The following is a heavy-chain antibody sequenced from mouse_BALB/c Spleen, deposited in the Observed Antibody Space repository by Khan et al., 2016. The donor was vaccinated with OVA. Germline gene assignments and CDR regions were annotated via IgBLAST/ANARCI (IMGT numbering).Heavy chain of an antibody. D-gene: IGHD1-1*01. V-gene: IGHV1S81*02. CDR2: INPSNGGT. J-gene: IGHJ3*01. CDR1: GYTFTSYY. CDR3: TRGGYGSPFAY. Sequence: QVQLKESGAELVKPGASVKLSCKASGYTFTSYYMYWVKQRPGQGLEWIGEINPSNGGTNANEKFKSKATLTVAKSSSTAYMEVSSLTSEDSAVYYCTRGGYGSPFAYWGQGTLVTVSA.